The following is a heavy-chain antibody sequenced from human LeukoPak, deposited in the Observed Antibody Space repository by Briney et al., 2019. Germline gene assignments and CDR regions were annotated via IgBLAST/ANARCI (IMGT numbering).Heavy chain of an antibody. CDR2: ISSGSTI. CDR3: AKAHGPFVVVVAATQDYFDY. Sequence: GGSLRLSCAASGFTFSSYEMNWVRQAPGKGLEWVSYISSGSTIYYADSVKGRFTISRDNAKNSLYLQMNSLRAEDTALYYCAKAHGPFVVVVAATQDYFDYWGQGTLVTVSS. J-gene: IGHJ4*02. D-gene: IGHD2-15*01. V-gene: IGHV3-48*03. CDR1: GFTFSSYE.